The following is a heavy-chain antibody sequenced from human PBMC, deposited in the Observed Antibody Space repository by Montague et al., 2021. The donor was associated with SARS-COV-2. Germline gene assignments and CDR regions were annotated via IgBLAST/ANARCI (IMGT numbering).Heavy chain of an antibody. CDR2: INHSGST. V-gene: IGHV4-34*01. Sequence: SETLSLTCAVYGGSFSDYYWSWIRQPPGKGLEWIGEINHSGSTNYNPSLKSRVTISVDTSKNQFSLKLSSVTAADTAVYYCARFLRRVVPAATGHWEENYDDNCLDVWGQGTPVTVSS. CDR3: ARFLRRVVPAATGHWEENYDDNCLDV. J-gene: IGHJ6*03. D-gene: IGHD2-2*01. CDR1: GGSFSDYY.